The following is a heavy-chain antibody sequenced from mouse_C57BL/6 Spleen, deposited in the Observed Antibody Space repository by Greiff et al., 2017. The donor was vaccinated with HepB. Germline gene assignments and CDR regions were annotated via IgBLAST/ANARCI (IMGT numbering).Heavy chain of an antibody. Sequence: LVESGAELVKAGASVKMSCKASGYTFTSYWMHWVKQRLGQGLEWFAETNPTNGRTYYNEKFKSKATLTVDKYSSTAYMLLSGPTFEDSAVYYCAKIKKIVATYFDYWGQGTTLTVSS. V-gene: IGHV1S81*02. CDR2: TNPTNGRT. D-gene: IGHD1-1*01. J-gene: IGHJ2*01. CDR3: AKIKKIVATYFDY. CDR1: GYTFTSYW.